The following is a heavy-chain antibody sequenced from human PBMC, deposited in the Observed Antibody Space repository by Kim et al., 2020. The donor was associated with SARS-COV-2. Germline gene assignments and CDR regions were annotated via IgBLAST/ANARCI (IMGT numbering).Heavy chain of an antibody. CDR1: GFTFSSYS. Sequence: GGSLRLSCAASGFTFSSYSMNWVRQAPGKGLEWVSSISSSSSYIYYADSVKGRFTISRDNAKNSLYLQMNSLRAEDTAVYYCARDEGSGYYYYGMDVWGQGTTVTVSS. V-gene: IGHV3-21*01. D-gene: IGHD3-22*01. CDR2: ISSSSSYI. CDR3: ARDEGSGYYYYGMDV. J-gene: IGHJ6*02.